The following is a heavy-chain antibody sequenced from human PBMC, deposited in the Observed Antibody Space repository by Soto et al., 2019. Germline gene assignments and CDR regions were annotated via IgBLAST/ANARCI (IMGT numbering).Heavy chain of an antibody. CDR3: ARARSQDPFAVGYY. D-gene: IGHD3-16*01. V-gene: IGHV1-2*04. J-gene: IGHJ4*02. Sequence: GASVKVSCKASGYTFTGYYMHWVRQAPGQGLEWMGWINPNSGGTNYAQKFQGWVTMTRDTSISTAYMELSRLRSDDTAVYYCARARSQDPFAVGYYWGQGTLVTVSS. CDR1: GYTFTGYY. CDR2: INPNSGGT.